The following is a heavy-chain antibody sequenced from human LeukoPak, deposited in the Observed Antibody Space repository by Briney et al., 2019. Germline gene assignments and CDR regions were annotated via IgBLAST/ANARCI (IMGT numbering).Heavy chain of an antibody. V-gene: IGHV4-34*01. D-gene: IGHD6-13*01. CDR2: INHSGST. CDR3: ARGRSAAGISRFAY. Sequence: PETLSLTCAVYGGSFSGYYWSWIRQPPGKGLEWIGEINHSGSTNYNPSLKSRVTISVDTSKNQFSLKLSSVTAADTAVYYCARGRSAAGISRFAYWGQGTLVTVSS. J-gene: IGHJ4*02. CDR1: GGSFSGYY.